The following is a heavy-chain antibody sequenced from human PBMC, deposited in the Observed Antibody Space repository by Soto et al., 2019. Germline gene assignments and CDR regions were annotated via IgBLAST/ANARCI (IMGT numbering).Heavy chain of an antibody. CDR2: INAGNGNT. V-gene: IGHV1-3*01. Sequence: QVQLVQSGAEVKKPGASVKVSCKASGYTFTSYAMHWVHQAPGQRLEWMGWINAGNGNTKYSQKFQGRVTITRDTSASTAYMELSSLRSEDTAVYYCARGITYYYGSGSPPPDFDYWGQGTLVTVSS. D-gene: IGHD3-10*01. J-gene: IGHJ4*02. CDR3: ARGITYYYGSGSPPPDFDY. CDR1: GYTFTSYA.